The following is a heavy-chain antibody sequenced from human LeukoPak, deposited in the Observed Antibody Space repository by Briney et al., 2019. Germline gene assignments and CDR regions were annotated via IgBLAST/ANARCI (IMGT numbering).Heavy chain of an antibody. CDR1: GFTFSNYG. CDR3: ARSRFSGIVRNYFDY. CDR2: LSSSGGST. Sequence: GGSLRLSCAASGFTFSNYGMNWVRQAPGKGLEWVSALSSSGGSTYYADSVKGRFTISRDNSKNTLYLQMSSLRAEDTAVYYCARSRFSGIVRNYFDYWGQGTLVTVSS. V-gene: IGHV3-23*01. J-gene: IGHJ4*02. D-gene: IGHD2-21*01.